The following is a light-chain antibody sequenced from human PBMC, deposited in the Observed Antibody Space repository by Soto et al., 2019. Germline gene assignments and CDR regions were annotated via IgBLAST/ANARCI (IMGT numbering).Light chain of an antibody. Sequence: EIVLTQSPGTLSLSPGERATLSCRASQSVSSGYLAWFQHKPGQPPRVLIYETSSRATGIPGRFSGSGSGTDFTLTISSLEPEDFAVYYCQQYGSSPPVTFGPGTKVDTK. J-gene: IGKJ3*01. V-gene: IGKV3-20*01. CDR1: QSVSSGY. CDR2: ETS. CDR3: QQYGSSPPVT.